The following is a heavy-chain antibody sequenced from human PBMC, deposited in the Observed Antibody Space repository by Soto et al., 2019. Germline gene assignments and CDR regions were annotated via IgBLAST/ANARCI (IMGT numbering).Heavy chain of an antibody. CDR3: AKVECSTSCYYYYYMYV. CDR1: GFTFSSYA. V-gene: IGHV3-23*01. J-gene: IGHJ6*03. Sequence: EVQLLESGGGLVQPGGSLRLSCAASGFTFSSYAMSWVCQAPGKGLEWVSAISGSGGSTYYADSVKGRFTISRDNSKNTLYLQMNSLRAEDTAVYYCAKVECSTSCYYYYYMYVWGKGTTVTVSS. D-gene: IGHD2-2*01. CDR2: ISGSGGST.